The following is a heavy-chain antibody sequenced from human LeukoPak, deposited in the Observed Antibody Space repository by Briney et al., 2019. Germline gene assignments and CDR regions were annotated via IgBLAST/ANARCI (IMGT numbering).Heavy chain of an antibody. Sequence: SQTLSLTCAITGDSVSSNSAAWSWIRQSPSRGLEWLGRTYYRSKWYNDYAVSVKSRITINPDTSKNQFSLQLSSVTPEDTAVYYCARFSLWGWVIAARDYWGQGTLVTVSS. CDR3: ARFSLWGWVIAARDY. CDR2: TYYRSKWYN. D-gene: IGHD6-6*01. J-gene: IGHJ4*02. V-gene: IGHV6-1*01. CDR1: GDSVSSNSAA.